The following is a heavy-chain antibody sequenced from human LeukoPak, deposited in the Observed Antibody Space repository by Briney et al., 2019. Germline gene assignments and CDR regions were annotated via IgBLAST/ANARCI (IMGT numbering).Heavy chain of an antibody. J-gene: IGHJ3*02. CDR2: INPSSGGT. D-gene: IGHD2-21*01. Sequence: GASVKVSCKASGYTFTAYMHWVRQAPGQGLEWMGWINPSSGGTNYAQNFQGRVTMTRDTSISTAYMELGRLTSDDTAVYYCARGWRSGAFDIWGQGTMVTVSS. V-gene: IGHV1-2*02. CDR3: ARGWRSGAFDI. CDR1: GYTFTAY.